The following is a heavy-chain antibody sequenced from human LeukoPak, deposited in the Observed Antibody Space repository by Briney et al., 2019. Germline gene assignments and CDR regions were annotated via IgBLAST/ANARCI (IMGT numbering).Heavy chain of an antibody. D-gene: IGHD6-19*01. Sequence: GRSLRLSCAASGFTFSSYGMHWVRQAPGKGLEWVAVIWYDGSNKYYADSVKGRFTISRDNSKNTLYLQMNSLRAEDTAVYYCARGSGGWYGAFDYWGQGTLVTVSS. J-gene: IGHJ4*02. CDR1: GFTFSSYG. CDR2: IWYDGSNK. V-gene: IGHV3-33*01. CDR3: ARGSGGWYGAFDY.